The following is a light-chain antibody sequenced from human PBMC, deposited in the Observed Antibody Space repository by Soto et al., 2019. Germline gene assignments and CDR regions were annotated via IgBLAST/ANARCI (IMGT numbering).Light chain of an antibody. CDR3: QQYNNWPPWT. CDR1: QSVKSN. V-gene: IGKV3-15*01. J-gene: IGKJ1*01. CDR2: DVS. Sequence: EIVMTQSPATLSVSPGERATLSCRASQSVKSNLAWYQQKPGQAPRLLIYDVSTRATGIPARFSGSGSGTEFTLTISSLQSEDFAVYYCQQYNNWPPWTFGQGTKVEIK.